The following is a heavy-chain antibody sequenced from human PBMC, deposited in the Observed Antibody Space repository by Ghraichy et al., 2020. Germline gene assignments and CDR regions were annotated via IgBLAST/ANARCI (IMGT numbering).Heavy chain of an antibody. V-gene: IGHV1-18*01. CDR2: ISAYNGDT. CDR3: ARNGYLVGAAYYYYYHMDV. Sequence: ASVKVSCKASGYTFTSYGISWVRQAPGQGLEWMGWISAYNGDTNYAQKLQGRVTMTTDTSTSTAYMELRSLRSDDTAVYYCARNGYLVGAAYYYYYHMDVWGKGTTVTVSS. D-gene: IGHD1-26*01. CDR1: GYTFTSYG. J-gene: IGHJ6*03.